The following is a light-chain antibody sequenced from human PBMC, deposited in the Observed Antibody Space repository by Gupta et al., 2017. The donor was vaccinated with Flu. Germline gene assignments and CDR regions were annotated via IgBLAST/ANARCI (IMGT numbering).Light chain of an antibody. V-gene: IGKV1-39*01. CDR1: QSISSY. CDR2: AAS. Sequence: DIQMTQSPSYLSAPVGDRGTITCRASQSISSYLHWYQQKPGKAPKLLIYAASSLQSGVPSRCSGSGSGTDFTLTISSLQTEDFATYYCQQSYSTPTWTFGQGTKVEIK. J-gene: IGKJ1*01. CDR3: QQSYSTPTWT.